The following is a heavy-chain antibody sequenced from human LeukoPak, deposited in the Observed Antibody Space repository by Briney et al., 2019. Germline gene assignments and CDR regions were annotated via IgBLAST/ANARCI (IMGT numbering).Heavy chain of an antibody. CDR2: ISSGGTSE. CDR1: GFTLSTYA. CDR3: AKGYGSSTSYGNWFDP. D-gene: IGHD2-2*01. Sequence: GGSLRLSCGASGFTLSTYAMHWVRQTPDKGLEWVAFISSGGTSENYADSVKGRFTISRDNSKNTLYLRMNNLTPEDTAVYYCAKGYGSSTSYGNWFDPWGQGTLVTVSS. J-gene: IGHJ5*02. V-gene: IGHV3-30*18.